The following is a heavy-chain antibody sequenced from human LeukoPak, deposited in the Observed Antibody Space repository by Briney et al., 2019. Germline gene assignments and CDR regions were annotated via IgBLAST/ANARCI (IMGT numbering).Heavy chain of an antibody. Sequence: GGSLRLSCAASGFTVSSNYMSWVRQAPGKGLEWVSVIYSGDTTSYADSVKGRFTISRDNSKNTLYLQMNSLRAEDTAVYYCARDWGIVVVPAAPVYYGMDVWGQGTTVTVSS. CDR1: GFTVSSNY. J-gene: IGHJ6*02. CDR3: ARDWGIVVVPAAPVYYGMDV. V-gene: IGHV3-53*01. CDR2: IYSGDTT. D-gene: IGHD2-2*01.